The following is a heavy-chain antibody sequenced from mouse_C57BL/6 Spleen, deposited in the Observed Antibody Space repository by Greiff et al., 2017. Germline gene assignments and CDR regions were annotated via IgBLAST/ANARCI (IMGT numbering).Heavy chain of an antibody. CDR1: GYTFTSYW. D-gene: IGHD1-1*01. CDR3: ARCLLLRAVPYYLDY. Sequence: HVQLQQPGAELVKPGASVKLSCKASGYTFTSYWMHWVKQRPGQGLEWIGMIHPNSGSTNYNEKFKSKATLTVDKSSSTAYMQLSSLTSEDSAVYYCARCLLLRAVPYYLDYWGQGTTLTVSS. V-gene: IGHV1-64*01. J-gene: IGHJ2*01. CDR2: IHPNSGST.